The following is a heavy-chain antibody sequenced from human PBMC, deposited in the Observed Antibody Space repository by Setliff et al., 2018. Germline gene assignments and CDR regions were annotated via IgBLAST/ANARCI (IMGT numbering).Heavy chain of an antibody. Sequence: GGSLRLSCAASGFTFNSFWMGWVRQAPGKGLEWVANIKQDGSDKYYVDSAKGRFTISRDNAKNTLYLQMNSLRADDTAVYYCARGMNYYDSSGPTDYFFDYWGQGTLVTVSS. D-gene: IGHD3-22*01. CDR1: GFTFNSFW. V-gene: IGHV3-7*01. CDR2: IKQDGSDK. CDR3: ARGMNYYDSSGPTDYFFDY. J-gene: IGHJ4*02.